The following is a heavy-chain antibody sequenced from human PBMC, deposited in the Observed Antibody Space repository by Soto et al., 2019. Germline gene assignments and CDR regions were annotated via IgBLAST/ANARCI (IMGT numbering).Heavy chain of an antibody. CDR2: IIPIFGTA. Sequence: QVQLVQSGAEVKKPGSSVKISCKASGGTFSSNTINWVRQAAGQGLEWMGGIIPIFGTANYAKKFQGRVTITADKSTNTEYMELSSLTSEDTAVYYCASKAACGGDCYALDSWGQGTLVTVSS. V-gene: IGHV1-69*06. CDR3: ASKAACGGDCYALDS. CDR1: GGTFSSNT. D-gene: IGHD2-21*02. J-gene: IGHJ4*02.